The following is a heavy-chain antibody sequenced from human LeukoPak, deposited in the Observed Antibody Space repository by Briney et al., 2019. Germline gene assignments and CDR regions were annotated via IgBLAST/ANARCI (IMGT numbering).Heavy chain of an antibody. CDR3: AKDIGGHGDPPC. D-gene: IGHD4-17*01. J-gene: IGHJ4*02. Sequence: PGRSLRLSCAASGFTFDDYAMHWVRQAPGKGLEWVSGISWNSGSIGYADSVKGRFTISRDNAKNSLYLQMNSLGAEDTALYYCAKDIGGHGDPPCWGQGTLVTVSS. CDR1: GFTFDDYA. CDR2: ISWNSGSI. V-gene: IGHV3-9*01.